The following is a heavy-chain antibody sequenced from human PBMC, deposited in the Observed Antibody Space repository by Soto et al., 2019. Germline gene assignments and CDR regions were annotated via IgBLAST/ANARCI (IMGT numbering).Heavy chain of an antibody. CDR2: ISGSGGST. V-gene: IGHV3-23*01. CDR3: ARDSIVATIGGYYYYYMDV. D-gene: IGHD5-12*01. J-gene: IGHJ6*03. Sequence: GGSLRLSCAASGFTFSSYAMSWVRQAPGKGLEWVSAISGSGGSTYYADSVKGRFTISRDNSKNTLYLQMNSLRAEDTAVYYCARDSIVATIGGYYYYYMDVWGKGTTVTVSS. CDR1: GFTFSSYA.